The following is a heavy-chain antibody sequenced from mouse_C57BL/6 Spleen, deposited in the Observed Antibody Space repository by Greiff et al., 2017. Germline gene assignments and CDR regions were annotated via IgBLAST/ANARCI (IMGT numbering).Heavy chain of an antibody. D-gene: IGHD2-3*01. V-gene: IGHV1-82*01. CDR1: GYAFSSSW. Sequence: VQLQQSGPELVKPGASVKISCKASGYAFSSSWMNWVKQRPGKGLEWIGRIYPGDGDTNYNGKFKGKATLAADKSSSTAYMQLSSLTSEDSAVYFCAYDGYLDYWGQGTTLTVSS. CDR2: IYPGDGDT. J-gene: IGHJ2*01. CDR3: AYDGYLDY.